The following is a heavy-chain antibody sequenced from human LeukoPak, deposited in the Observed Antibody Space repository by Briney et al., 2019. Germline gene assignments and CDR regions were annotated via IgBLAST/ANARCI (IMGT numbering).Heavy chain of an antibody. V-gene: IGHV3-23*01. J-gene: IGHJ5*02. CDR2: ISGGGERA. CDR3: GKDGGQYSSGPEFDP. CDR1: GILFSNTA. Sequence: GGSLRLSCAASGILFSNTAMNWARRSPGRGLEWVSAISGGGERAFYADSVKGRFTISRDNSKNILYLQMNSLTADDTAIYYCGKDGGQYSSGPEFDPRGQGALVTVSS. D-gene: IGHD6-19*01.